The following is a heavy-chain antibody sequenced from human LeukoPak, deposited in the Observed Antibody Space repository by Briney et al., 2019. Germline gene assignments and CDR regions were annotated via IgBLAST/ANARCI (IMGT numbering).Heavy chain of an antibody. V-gene: IGHV3-23*01. J-gene: IGHJ4*02. CDR2: ISGSGGST. D-gene: IGHD1-26*01. Sequence: GRSLRLSCAASGFTFDDYAMHWVRQAPGKGLEWVSAISGSGGSTYYADSVKGRFTISRDNSKNTLYLQMNSLRAEDTAVYYCAKVSIVGATLIFDYWGQGTLVTVSS. CDR1: GFTFDDYA. CDR3: AKVSIVGATLIFDY.